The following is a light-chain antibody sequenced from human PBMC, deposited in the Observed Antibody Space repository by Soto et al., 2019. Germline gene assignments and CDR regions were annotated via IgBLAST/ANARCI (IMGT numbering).Light chain of an antibody. CDR3: CSYAGSSTSYV. J-gene: IGLJ1*01. CDR1: SSDVGSYNL. CDR2: EGS. V-gene: IGLV2-23*01. Sequence: QSVLTQPASVSGSPGQSITISCTGTSSDVGSYNLVSWYQQHPGKAPKLMIYEGSKRPSGVSNRFSGSKSGNTASLTISGLQAEDEADYCCCSYAGSSTSYVFGTGTKATV.